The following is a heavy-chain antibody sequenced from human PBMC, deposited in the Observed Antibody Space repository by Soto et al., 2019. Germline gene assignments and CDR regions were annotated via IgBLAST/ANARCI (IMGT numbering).Heavy chain of an antibody. Sequence: GGSLRLSCAASGFTFSSYAMSWVRQAPGKGLEWVSAISGSGGSTYYADSVKGRFTISRDNSKNTLYLQMNSLRAEDTAVYYCAKGYVTIFGVVTSYYFDYWGQGTLVTVSS. D-gene: IGHD3-3*01. CDR1: GFTFSSYA. V-gene: IGHV3-23*01. J-gene: IGHJ4*02. CDR3: AKGYVTIFGVVTSYYFDY. CDR2: ISGSGGST.